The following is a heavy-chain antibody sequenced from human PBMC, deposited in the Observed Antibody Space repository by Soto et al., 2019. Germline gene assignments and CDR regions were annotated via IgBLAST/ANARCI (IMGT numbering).Heavy chain of an antibody. Sequence: PSETLSLTCTVSGGSISSYYWSWIRQPPGKGLEWIGYIYYSGSTNYNPSLKSRVTISVDTSKNQFSLKLSSVTAADTAVYYCARDLNGSGSRFDPWGQGTLVTVSS. V-gene: IGHV4-59*01. CDR2: IYYSGST. J-gene: IGHJ5*02. CDR1: GGSISSYY. D-gene: IGHD3-10*01. CDR3: ARDLNGSGSRFDP.